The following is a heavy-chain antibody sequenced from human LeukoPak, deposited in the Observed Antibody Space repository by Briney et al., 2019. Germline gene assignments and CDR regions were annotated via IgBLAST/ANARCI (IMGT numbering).Heavy chain of an antibody. V-gene: IGHV3-23*01. CDR2: ISGSGGRT. J-gene: IGHJ3*02. Sequence: GRSLRLSCAASGFTFSSYAMCCVRQAPGKGLDWISVISGSGGRTYYADSEKGRFTIPRDNSKSTQYLQLNSLRPEHTAVYYWAKQPYAFHIWGQGTMVPVPS. CDR1: GFTFSSYA. CDR3: AKQPYAFHI. D-gene: IGHD1-14*01.